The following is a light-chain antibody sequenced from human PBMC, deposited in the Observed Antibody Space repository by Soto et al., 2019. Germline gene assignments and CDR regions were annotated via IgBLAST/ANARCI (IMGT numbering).Light chain of an antibody. CDR3: QQYGSSPT. CDR1: QSVSNNY. J-gene: IGKJ1*01. CDR2: GAS. V-gene: IGKV3-20*01. Sequence: EIVLTQSPGTLSLSPGERATLSCRASQSVSNNYLAWYQQKPGQAPRLLIYGASSRATGIPDRFSGSGSGTVFTLTISRLEPEDFAVYYCQQYGSSPTFGQGTKVEIK.